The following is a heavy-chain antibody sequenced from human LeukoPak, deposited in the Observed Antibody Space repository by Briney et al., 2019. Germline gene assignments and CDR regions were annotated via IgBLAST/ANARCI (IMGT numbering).Heavy chain of an antibody. D-gene: IGHD5-18*01. CDR3: AKNTAMVTGENWFDP. V-gene: IGHV3-30*18. J-gene: IGHJ5*02. CDR1: GFTFSSYG. Sequence: GGSLRLSCAASGFTFSSYGMHWVRQAPGKGLEWVAVIPYDGSNKYYADSVKGRFTISRDNSKNTLYLQMNSLRAEDTAVYYCAKNTAMVTGENWFDPWGQGTLVTVSS. CDR2: IPYDGSNK.